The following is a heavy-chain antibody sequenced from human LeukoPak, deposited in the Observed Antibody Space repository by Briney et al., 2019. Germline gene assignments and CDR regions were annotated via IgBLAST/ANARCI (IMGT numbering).Heavy chain of an antibody. D-gene: IGHD2-2*01. CDR3: ARELLSSPYYYYYMDV. V-gene: IGHV1-2*02. J-gene: IGHJ6*03. Sequence: ASVKVSCKASGYTFTGYYMHWVRQAPGQGLEWMGWINPNSGSTNYAQKFQGRVTMTRDTSISTAYMELSRLKSDDTAVYYCARELLSSPYYYYYMDVWGKGTTVTVSS. CDR1: GYTFTGYY. CDR2: INPNSGST.